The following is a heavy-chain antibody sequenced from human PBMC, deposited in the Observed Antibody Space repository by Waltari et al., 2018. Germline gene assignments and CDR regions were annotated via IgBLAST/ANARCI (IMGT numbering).Heavy chain of an antibody. CDR2: INAGNGNT. Sequence: QVQLVQSGAEVKKPGASVKVSCKASGYTFTSYAMHWVRQAPGQRLEWMGWINAGNGNTKYSQKCQGRVTITRDTSASTAYMELSSLRSEDTAVYYCARDGAIAVAGTGWFDPWGQGTLVTVSS. CDR3: ARDGAIAVAGTGWFDP. CDR1: GYTFTSYA. V-gene: IGHV1-3*01. D-gene: IGHD6-19*01. J-gene: IGHJ5*02.